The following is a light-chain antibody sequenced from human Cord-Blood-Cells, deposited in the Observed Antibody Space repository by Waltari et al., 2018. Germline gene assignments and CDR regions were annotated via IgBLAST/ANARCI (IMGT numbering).Light chain of an antibody. Sequence: EIVMTQSPATLSVSPGERATLSCRASQSVSSNLAWYQQNPGQGPRLLIYGASTRATGIPARFSGSGSGTEFTLTISSLQSEDFAVYYCQQYNNWPPTFGQGTRLEIK. J-gene: IGKJ5*01. CDR3: QQYNNWPPT. CDR1: QSVSSN. CDR2: GAS. V-gene: IGKV3-15*01.